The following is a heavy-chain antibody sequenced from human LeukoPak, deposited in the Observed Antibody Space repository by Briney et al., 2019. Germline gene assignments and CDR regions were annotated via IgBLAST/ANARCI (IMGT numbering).Heavy chain of an antibody. J-gene: IGHJ6*02. V-gene: IGHV1-18*01. CDR3: ARARSYCSSTSCYPRRDYYYYGMDV. CDR1: GYSFTSYG. CDR2: ISAYNGNT. D-gene: IGHD2-2*01. Sequence: GESLKISCKGSGYSFTSYGVSWVRQAPGQGLEWMGWISAYNGNTNYAQKLQGRVTMTTDTSTSTAYMELRSLRSDDTAVYYCARARSYCSSTSCYPRRDYYYYGMDVWGQGTTVTVSS.